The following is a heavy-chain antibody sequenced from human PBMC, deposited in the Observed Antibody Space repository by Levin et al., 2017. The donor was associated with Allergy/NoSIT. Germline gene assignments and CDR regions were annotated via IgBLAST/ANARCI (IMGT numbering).Heavy chain of an antibody. V-gene: IGHV3-20*04. CDR1: GFTFDDYG. Sequence: GESLKISCAASGFTFDDYGMSWVRQAPGKGLEWVPGINWNGGSTGYADSVKGRFTISRDNAKNSLYLQMNSLRAEDTALYYCARRYCSGGSCYEVSPDAFDIWGQGTMVTVSS. J-gene: IGHJ3*02. CDR2: INWNGGST. CDR3: ARRYCSGGSCYEVSPDAFDI. D-gene: IGHD2-15*01.